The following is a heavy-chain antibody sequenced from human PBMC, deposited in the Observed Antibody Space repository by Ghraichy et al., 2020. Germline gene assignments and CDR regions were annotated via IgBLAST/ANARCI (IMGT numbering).Heavy chain of an antibody. Sequence: SVKVSCKASGGTFSSYAISWVRQAPGQGLEWMGGIIPIFGTANYAQKFQGRVTITADESTSTAYMELSSLRSEDTAVYYCARDRDSSSSGPYYYGMDVWGQGTTVTVSS. D-gene: IGHD6-6*01. CDR3: ARDRDSSSSGPYYYGMDV. V-gene: IGHV1-69*13. CDR2: IIPIFGTA. CDR1: GGTFSSYA. J-gene: IGHJ6*02.